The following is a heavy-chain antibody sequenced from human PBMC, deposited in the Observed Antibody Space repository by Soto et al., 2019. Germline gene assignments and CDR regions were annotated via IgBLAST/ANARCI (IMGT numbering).Heavy chain of an antibody. D-gene: IGHD6-13*01. Sequence: QVQLQESGPGLVKPSQTLSLICTVSGGSINSGGYYWNWIRQHPGKGLEWIGYIFYSGSTYYTPFLRSRVTISAGTSENQFSLNLSSVTAADTAVYFCARGYRQSGYSSSWVFDYWGQGTLVNVSS. CDR1: GGSINSGGYY. J-gene: IGHJ4*02. CDR3: ARGYRQSGYSSSWVFDY. CDR2: IFYSGST. V-gene: IGHV4-31*03.